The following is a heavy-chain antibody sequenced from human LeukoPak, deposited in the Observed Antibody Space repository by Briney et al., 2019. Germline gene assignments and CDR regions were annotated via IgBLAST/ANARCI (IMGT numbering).Heavy chain of an antibody. D-gene: IGHD6-19*01. CDR1: GFTFSSYS. CDR3: AREVAVAGDHDAFDI. V-gene: IGHV3-21*01. Sequence: GGSLRLSCAASGFTFSSYSMNWVRQAPGKGLEWVPSISSSSSYIYYADSVKGRFTISRDNAKNSLYLQMNSLRAEGTAVYYCAREVAVAGDHDAFDIWGQGTMVTVSS. CDR2: ISSSSSYI. J-gene: IGHJ3*02.